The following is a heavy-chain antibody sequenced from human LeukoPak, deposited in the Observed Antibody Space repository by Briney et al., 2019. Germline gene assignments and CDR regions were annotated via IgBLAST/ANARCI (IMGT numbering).Heavy chain of an antibody. Sequence: KTSETLSLTCTVSGGSISSYYWSWIRQPPGKGLEWIGYVPYSGSTDYNPSLRSRVTMSVDTSKNQFSLKLVSMTAADTAVYYCTRKYSSTWSFDYWGQGTLVTVSS. J-gene: IGHJ4*02. CDR3: TRKYSSTWSFDY. CDR1: GGSISSYY. V-gene: IGHV4-59*08. D-gene: IGHD6-13*01. CDR2: VPYSGST.